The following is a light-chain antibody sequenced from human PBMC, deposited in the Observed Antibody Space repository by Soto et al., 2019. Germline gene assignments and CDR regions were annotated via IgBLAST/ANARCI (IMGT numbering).Light chain of an antibody. Sequence: QSVLTQPPSVSGAPGQRVTISCTGSSSNIGAGYDVHWYQQLPGTAPKLLIYGNSNRPSGVPDRFSGSKSGTSASLALTGLQAEDEADYYCQSYDSSLRGTVVFGGGTKVTVL. CDR2: GNS. CDR3: QSYDSSLRGTVV. J-gene: IGLJ2*01. CDR1: SSNIGAGYD. V-gene: IGLV1-40*01.